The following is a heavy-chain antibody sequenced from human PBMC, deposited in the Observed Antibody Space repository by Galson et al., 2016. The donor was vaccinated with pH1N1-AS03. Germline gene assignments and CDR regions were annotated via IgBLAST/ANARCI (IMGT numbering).Heavy chain of an antibody. D-gene: IGHD1-20*01. CDR2: ISDSGGAR. V-gene: IGHV3-48*03. Sequence: SLRLSCAAFGFTFRIHEMNWVRQAPGKGLEWVAYISDSGGARYHADSVKGRFTISRDNAKNSLFLQMNSLRPEDTAVYYCASDHNWNGYWGQGTLVTVSS. CDR3: ASDHNWNGY. J-gene: IGHJ4*02. CDR1: GFTFRIHE.